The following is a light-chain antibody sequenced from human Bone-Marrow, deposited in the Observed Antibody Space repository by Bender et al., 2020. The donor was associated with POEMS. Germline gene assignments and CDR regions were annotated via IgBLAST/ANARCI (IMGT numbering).Light chain of an antibody. J-gene: IGLJ2*01. V-gene: IGLV1-40*01. CDR2: NNN. CDR1: SSNIGGGYD. CDR3: VAWDDTLNGWV. Sequence: QSVLTQPPSVSGAPGQRVTISCTGSSSNIGGGYDVHWYQQLPGTAPKLLIYNNNNRPSGVPDRFSGSKSGTSASLAITGLQAEDEADYYCVAWDDTLNGWVFGGGTKLTVL.